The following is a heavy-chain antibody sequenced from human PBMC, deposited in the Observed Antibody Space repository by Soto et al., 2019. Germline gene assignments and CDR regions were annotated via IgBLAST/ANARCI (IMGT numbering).Heavy chain of an antibody. CDR2: ISYDGSNK. Sequence: GGSLRLSCAASGFTFSSYGMHWVRQAPGKGLEWVAVISYDGSNKYYADSVKGRFTISRDNSKNTLYLQMNSLRAEDTAVYYCAKNKDYYYNGMDVWGQGTTVTVSS. CDR1: GFTFSSYG. V-gene: IGHV3-30*18. J-gene: IGHJ6*02. CDR3: AKNKDYYYNGMDV.